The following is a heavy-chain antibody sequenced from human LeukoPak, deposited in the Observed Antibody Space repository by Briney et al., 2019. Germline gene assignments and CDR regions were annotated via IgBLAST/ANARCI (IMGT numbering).Heavy chain of an antibody. Sequence: PGGSLRLSCAASGFTFSSYAMSWVRQAPGKGLEWVSAISGSGGSTYYADSVKGRFTISRDNSKNTLYLQMNSLRAEDTAVYYCARDSSGYVTFDIWGQGTMVTVSS. CDR2: ISGSGGST. J-gene: IGHJ3*02. V-gene: IGHV3-23*01. D-gene: IGHD3-22*01. CDR3: ARDSSGYVTFDI. CDR1: GFTFSSYA.